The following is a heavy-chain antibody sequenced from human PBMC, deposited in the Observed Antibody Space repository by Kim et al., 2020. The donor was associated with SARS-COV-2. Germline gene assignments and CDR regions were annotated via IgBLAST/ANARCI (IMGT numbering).Heavy chain of an antibody. CDR2: IYTSGST. Sequence: SETLSLTCTVSGGSISSYYWSWIRQPAGKGLEWIGRIYTSGSTNYNPSLKSRVTMSVDTSKNQFSLKLSSVTAADTAVYYCARDGVDSGSYSGGWFDPWGQGTLVTVSS. J-gene: IGHJ5*02. CDR3: ARDGVDSGSYSGGWFDP. V-gene: IGHV4-4*07. CDR1: GGSISSYY. D-gene: IGHD1-26*01.